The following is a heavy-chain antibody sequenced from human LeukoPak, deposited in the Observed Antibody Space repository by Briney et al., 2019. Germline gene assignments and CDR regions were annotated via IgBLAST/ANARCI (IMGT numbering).Heavy chain of an antibody. V-gene: IGHV4-59*01. CDR2: IYYSGST. CDR1: GGSISSYY. Sequence: PSETLSPTCTVSGGSISSYYWSWIRQPPGKGLEWIGYIYYSGSTNYNPSLKSRVTISVDTSKNQFSLKLSSVTAADTAVYYCASSQNWAKGYYFDYWGQGTLVTVSS. CDR3: ASSQNWAKGYYFDY. J-gene: IGHJ4*02. D-gene: IGHD7-27*01.